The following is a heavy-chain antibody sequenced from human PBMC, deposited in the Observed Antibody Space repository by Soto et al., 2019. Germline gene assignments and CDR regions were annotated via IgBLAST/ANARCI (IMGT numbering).Heavy chain of an antibody. CDR1: GFTFDDYG. D-gene: IGHD2-15*01. Sequence: EVQLVESGGGVVRPGGSLRLSCAASGFTFDDYGMSWVRQAPEKGLEWVSGISWNGDRTNYADSVKGRFTISRDTAKNSLDLQMNSLRAGDTALYYCARGGGGCYSSDYWGQGTLVTVSS. V-gene: IGHV3-20*04. CDR3: ARGGGGCYSSDY. J-gene: IGHJ4*02. CDR2: ISWNGDRT.